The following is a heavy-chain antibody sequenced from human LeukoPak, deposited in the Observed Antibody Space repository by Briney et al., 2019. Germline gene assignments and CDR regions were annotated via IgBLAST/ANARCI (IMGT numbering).Heavy chain of an antibody. D-gene: IGHD3-3*01. CDR1: GFTFSSYS. J-gene: IGHJ3*02. Sequence: PGGSLRLSCAASGFTFSSYSMNWVRQAPGKGLEWVSYISSSSTIYYADSVKGRFTISRDNAKNSLYLQMNSLRAEDTAVYYCARDPYWTIFGVVTYDAFDIWGQGTMATVSS. CDR2: ISSSSTI. CDR3: ARDPYWTIFGVVTYDAFDI. V-gene: IGHV3-48*01.